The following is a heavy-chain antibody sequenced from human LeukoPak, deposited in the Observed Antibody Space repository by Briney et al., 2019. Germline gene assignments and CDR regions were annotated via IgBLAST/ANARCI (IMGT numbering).Heavy chain of an antibody. Sequence: PGGSLRLSCAASGFTFSSYGMHWVRQAPGKGLEWVAVIWYDGSNKYYADSVKGRFTISRDDSKNTLYLQMNSLRAEDTAVYYCARDRGSCCEHWFDPWGQGTLVTVSS. CDR3: ARDRGSCCEHWFDP. V-gene: IGHV3-33*01. D-gene: IGHD2-15*01. CDR1: GFTFSSYG. J-gene: IGHJ5*02. CDR2: IWYDGSNK.